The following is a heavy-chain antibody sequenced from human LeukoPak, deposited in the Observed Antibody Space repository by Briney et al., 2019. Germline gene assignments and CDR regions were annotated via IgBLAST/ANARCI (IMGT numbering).Heavy chain of an antibody. D-gene: IGHD3-22*01. J-gene: IGHJ4*02. V-gene: IGHV3-23*01. CDR2: MSGSGYST. CDR3: AKDVIADSSGYPYYFDY. CDR1: GFTFSSYP. Sequence: GGSLRLSCAASGFTFSSYPMSWVRQAPGKGLEWVSAMSGSGYSTYYADSVKGRFTISRDNFKNTLDLQMNSLRAEDTAVYYCAKDVIADSSGYPYYFDYWGQGTLVTVSS.